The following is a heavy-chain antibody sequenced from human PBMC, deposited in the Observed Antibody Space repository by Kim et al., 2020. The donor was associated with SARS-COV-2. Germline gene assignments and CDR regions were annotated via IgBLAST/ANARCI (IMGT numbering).Heavy chain of an antibody. J-gene: IGHJ4*02. CDR1: GGSISSGGYS. Sequence: SETLSLTSAVSGGSISSGGYSWSWIRQPPGKGLEWIGYIYHSGSTYYNPSLKSRVTISVDRSKNQFSLKLSSVTAADTAVYYCARSPYDSSGYIDYWGQGTLVTVSS. CDR3: ARSPYDSSGYIDY. V-gene: IGHV4-30-2*01. D-gene: IGHD3-22*01. CDR2: IYHSGST.